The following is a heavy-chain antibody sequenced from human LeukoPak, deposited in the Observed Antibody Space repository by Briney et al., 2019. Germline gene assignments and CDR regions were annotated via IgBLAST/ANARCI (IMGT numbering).Heavy chain of an antibody. Sequence: ASVKVSCKASGGTFSSYAISWVRQAPGQGLEWMGRIIPIFGTANYAQKFQGRVTITTDESTSTAYMELSSLRSEDTAVYYCARDKGYYYDSSGYGTHRYYYYYMDVWGKGTTVTVSS. D-gene: IGHD3-22*01. J-gene: IGHJ6*03. CDR1: GGTFSSYA. V-gene: IGHV1-69*05. CDR3: ARDKGYYYDSSGYGTHRYYYYYMDV. CDR2: IIPIFGTA.